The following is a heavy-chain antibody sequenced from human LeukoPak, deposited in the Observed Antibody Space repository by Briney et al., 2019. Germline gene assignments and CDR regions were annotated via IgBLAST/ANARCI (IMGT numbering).Heavy chain of an antibody. CDR2: IYYSGST. CDR1: GGSISSYY. V-gene: IGHV4-59*01. D-gene: IGHD2-2*01. J-gene: IGHJ6*02. Sequence: SETLSLTCTVSGGSISSYYWSWIRQPPGKGLEWIGYIYYSGSTNYNPSLKSRVTISVDTSKNRFSLKLSSVTAADTAVYYCARDRGSSDSRGYYYYYGMDVWGQGTTVTVSS. CDR3: ARDRGSSDSRGYYYYYGMDV.